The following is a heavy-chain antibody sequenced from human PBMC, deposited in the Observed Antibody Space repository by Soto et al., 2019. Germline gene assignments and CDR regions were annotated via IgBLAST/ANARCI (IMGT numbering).Heavy chain of an antibody. Sequence: QVQLVQSGAEVKKPGSSVKVSCKASGGTFSSYAISWVRQAPGQGLEWMGGIIPIFGTANYAQKFQGRVTSTADESTSTAYMELSSLISEDTAVYYCARDGDNDGYCSGGSCYSGGDYYYYYYGMDVWGQGTTVTVSS. D-gene: IGHD2-15*01. CDR1: GGTFSSYA. CDR2: IIPIFGTA. J-gene: IGHJ6*02. V-gene: IGHV1-69*12. CDR3: ARDGDNDGYCSGGSCYSGGDYYYYYYGMDV.